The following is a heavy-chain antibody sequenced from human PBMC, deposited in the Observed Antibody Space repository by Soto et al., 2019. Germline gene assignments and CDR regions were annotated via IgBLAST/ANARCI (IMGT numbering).Heavy chain of an antibody. Sequence: GGSLRLSCAASGFTFSSYGMHWVRQAPGKGLEWVAVIWYDGSNKYYADSVKGRFTISRDNSKNTLYLQMNSLRAEDTAVYYCARDPGGSDLSFDYWGQGTLVTVSS. CDR1: GFTFSSYG. CDR2: IWYDGSNK. J-gene: IGHJ4*02. CDR3: ARDPGGSDLSFDY. D-gene: IGHD1-26*01. V-gene: IGHV3-33*01.